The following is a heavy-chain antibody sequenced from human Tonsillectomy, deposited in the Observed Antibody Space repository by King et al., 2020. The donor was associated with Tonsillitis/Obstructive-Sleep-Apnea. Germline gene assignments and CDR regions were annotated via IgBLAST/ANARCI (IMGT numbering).Heavy chain of an antibody. D-gene: IGHD2-15*01. CDR3: AKDMDSGGNIGGGFDY. CDR2: INWNSGSI. V-gene: IGHV3-9*01. CDR1: GFTFDDYA. Sequence: VQLVESGGGLVQPGRSLRLSCAASGFTFDDYAMHWVRQAPGKGLEWVSGINWNSGSIGYADSVKGRFIISRDNAKNSLYLQMNSLRAEDTALYYCAKDMDSGGNIGGGFDYWGQGTLVTGSS. J-gene: IGHJ4*02.